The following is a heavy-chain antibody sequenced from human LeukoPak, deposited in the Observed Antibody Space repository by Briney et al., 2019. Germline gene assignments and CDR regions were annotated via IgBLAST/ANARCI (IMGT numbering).Heavy chain of an antibody. V-gene: IGHV1-2*02. CDR2: INPNSGGT. J-gene: IGHJ5*02. D-gene: IGHD6-19*01. Sequence: GASVKVSCKASGGTFSSYAISWVRQAPGQGLEWMGWINPNSGGTNYAQKFQGRVTMTRDTSISTAYMELSRLRSDDTAVYYCARDQWVADQEGNWFDPWGQGTLVTVSS. CDR1: GGTFSSYA. CDR3: ARDQWVADQEGNWFDP.